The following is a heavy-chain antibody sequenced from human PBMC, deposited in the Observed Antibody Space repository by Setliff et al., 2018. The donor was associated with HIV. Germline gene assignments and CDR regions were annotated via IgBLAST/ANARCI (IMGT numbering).Heavy chain of an antibody. J-gene: IGHJ5*02. CDR3: ARHANPTVITDIPFDP. CDR2: ICNTGSI. V-gene: IGHV4-39*01. D-gene: IGHD4-17*01. CDR1: GASIGSSHYY. Sequence: SETLSLTCTVSGASIGSSHYYWGWIRQPPGKGLEWIGSICNTGSIHYNPSLESRVTISVDTSKNDFSLKMTSVTAADTAVYYCARHANPTVITDIPFDPWGQGTLVTVSS.